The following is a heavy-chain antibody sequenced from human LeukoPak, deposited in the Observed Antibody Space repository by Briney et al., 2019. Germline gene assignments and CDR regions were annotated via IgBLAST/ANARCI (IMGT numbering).Heavy chain of an antibody. V-gene: IGHV4-4*07. CDR3: ARVARYSSSSPHFDY. CDR2: IYTSGST. CDR1: GGSISSYY. J-gene: IGHJ4*02. D-gene: IGHD6-6*01. Sequence: PSETLSLTCTVSGGSISSYYWSWIRQPAGKGLEWIGRIYTSGSTNYNPSLKSRVTMSVDTSKNQFSLKLSSVTAADTAVYYCARVARYSSSSPHFDYWGQGTLVTVSS.